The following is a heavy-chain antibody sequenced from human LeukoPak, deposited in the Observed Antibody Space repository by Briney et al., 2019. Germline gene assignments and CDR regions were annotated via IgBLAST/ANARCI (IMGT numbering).Heavy chain of an antibody. CDR2: IYYSGST. CDR1: GGSISSYY. V-gene: IGHV4-59*01. Sequence: SETLSLTCTVSGGSISSYYWSWIRQPPGKGLGWIGYIYYSGSTNYNPSLKSRVTISVDTSKNQFSLKLSSVTAADTAVYSCARELRATIFGVVIRHYYYMDVWGKGTTVTVSS. D-gene: IGHD3-3*01. CDR3: ARELRATIFGVVIRHYYYMDV. J-gene: IGHJ6*03.